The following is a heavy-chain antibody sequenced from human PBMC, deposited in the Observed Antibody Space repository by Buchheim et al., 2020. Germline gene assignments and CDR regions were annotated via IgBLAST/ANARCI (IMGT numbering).Heavy chain of an antibody. Sequence: QVQLQESGPRLVKPSETLSLTCTVSGGSISSYYWSWIRQPPGKGLEWIGYIYYSGSTKYNPSLKSRDTISVDTSKKPFSMKLSSVTAADTAVYYCARHYIGYSVALFHYWGQGTL. D-gene: IGHD2-15*01. CDR2: IYYSGST. CDR1: GGSISSYY. V-gene: IGHV4-59*08. J-gene: IGHJ4*02. CDR3: ARHYIGYSVALFHY.